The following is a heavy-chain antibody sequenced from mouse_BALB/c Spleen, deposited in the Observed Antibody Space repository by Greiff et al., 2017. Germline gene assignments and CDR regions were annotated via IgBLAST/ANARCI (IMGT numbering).Heavy chain of an antibody. V-gene: IGHV1-69*02. CDR2: IYPSDSYT. CDR1: GYTFTSYW. CDR3: TRSGYYGSSYYAMDY. Sequence: QVQLQQSGAELVRPGASVKLSCKASGYTFTSYWINWVKQRPGQGLEWIGNIYPSDSYTNYNQKFKDKATLTVDKSSSTAYMQLSSPTSEDSAVYYCTRSGYYGSSYYAMDYWGQGTSVTVSS. D-gene: IGHD1-1*01. J-gene: IGHJ4*01.